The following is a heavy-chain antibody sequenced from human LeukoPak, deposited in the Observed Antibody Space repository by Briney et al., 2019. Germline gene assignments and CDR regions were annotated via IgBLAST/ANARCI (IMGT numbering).Heavy chain of an antibody. D-gene: IGHD3-22*01. J-gene: IGHJ4*02. V-gene: IGHV4-59*08. CDR1: GGSISSYY. CDR2: IYYSGNT. Sequence: PSETLSLTCTVSGGSISSYYWSWIRQPPGKGLEWIGYIYYSGNTNYNPSLKSRVTISVDTSKNQFSLKLSSVTAADTAVYYCARLTHYYDSSGHLDYWGQGTLVTVSS. CDR3: ARLTHYYDSSGHLDY.